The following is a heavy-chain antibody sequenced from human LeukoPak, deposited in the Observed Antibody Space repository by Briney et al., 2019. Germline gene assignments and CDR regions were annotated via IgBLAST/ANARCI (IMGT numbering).Heavy chain of an antibody. CDR3: ARKLDSSSGLYFDY. J-gene: IGHJ4*02. CDR1: GGSFSGYY. Sequence: SETLSLTCAVYGGSFSGYYWSWIRQPPGKGLEWIGEINHSGNTNYNPSLKSRVTISVDTSKNQFSLKLSSVTAADTAVYYCARKLDSSSGLYFDYWDQGTLVTVSS. CDR2: INHSGNT. V-gene: IGHV4-34*01. D-gene: IGHD6-13*01.